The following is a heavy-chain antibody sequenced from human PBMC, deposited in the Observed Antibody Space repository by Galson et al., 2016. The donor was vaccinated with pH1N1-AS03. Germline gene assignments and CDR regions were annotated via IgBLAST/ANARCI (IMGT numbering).Heavy chain of an antibody. CDR2: IYSGGIT. CDR1: GFTVSSNY. D-gene: IGHD2-2*01. Sequence: SLRLSCAASGFTVSSNYMSWVRQAPGKGLEWVSVIYSGGITYYADSVKGRFTISRDSSKNTLYLQMNSLRAEDKAVYYCARLRVVVVPAALGGSDYFDSWGQGTLVTVSS. V-gene: IGHV3-53*01. J-gene: IGHJ4*02. CDR3: ARLRVVVVPAALGGSDYFDS.